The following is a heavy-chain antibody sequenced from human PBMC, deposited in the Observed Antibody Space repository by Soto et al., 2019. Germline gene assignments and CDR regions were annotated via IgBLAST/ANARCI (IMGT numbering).Heavy chain of an antibody. D-gene: IGHD2-8*02. J-gene: IGHJ6*02. CDR2: ISYGGSNK. CDR1: GFTVSSYA. Sequence: GGSLRLACAASGFTVSSYAMSGVRQAPGKGLEWVAVISYGGSNKYYADSVRGRFTISRDNSKNTLYLQMNSLRAEDTAVYYCAKALVLYYYYYGMDVWGQGTTVTVSS. V-gene: IGHV3-30-3*01. CDR3: AKALVLYYYYYGMDV.